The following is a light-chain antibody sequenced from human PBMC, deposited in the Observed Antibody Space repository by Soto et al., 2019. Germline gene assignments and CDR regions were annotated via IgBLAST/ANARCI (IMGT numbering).Light chain of an antibody. Sequence: EVVLTQSPATLSLSPGDRATLSCRASESVFGYLAWYQHKPGQAPRLLSYGASSRATGIPDRFSGSGSGTEFTLTISRLEPEDFEVYYCQQYGSSPSTFGQGTRLEIK. V-gene: IGKV3-20*01. J-gene: IGKJ5*01. CDR1: ESVFGY. CDR3: QQYGSSPST. CDR2: GAS.